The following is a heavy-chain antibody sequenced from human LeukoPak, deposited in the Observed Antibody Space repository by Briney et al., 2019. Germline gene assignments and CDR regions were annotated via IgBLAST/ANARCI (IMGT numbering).Heavy chain of an antibody. Sequence: GGSLRLSCAASGLTISSYSMNWVRQAPGKGLQWVSYISSSSSTIYYADSVKGRFTISRDNAKNSLYLQMNSLRAEDTAVYYCARDYGSGSYPPYFDYWGQGTLVTVSS. V-gene: IGHV3-48*01. CDR2: ISSSSSTI. CDR3: ARDYGSGSYPPYFDY. CDR1: GLTISSYS. J-gene: IGHJ4*02. D-gene: IGHD3-10*01.